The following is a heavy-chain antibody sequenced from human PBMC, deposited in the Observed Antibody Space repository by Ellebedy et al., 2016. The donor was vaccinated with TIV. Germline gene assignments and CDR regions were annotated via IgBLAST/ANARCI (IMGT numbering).Heavy chain of an antibody. CDR2: INQDGREK. V-gene: IGHV3-7*04. CDR1: GFTFTTFW. CDR3: ARENWYNDY. J-gene: IGHJ4*02. D-gene: IGHD1/OR15-1a*01. Sequence: GESLKISCAASGFTFTTFWMSWVRQAPGKGLEWVGNINQDGREKCYWDSVKGRFTISRDNAKNSVYLQMNSLRAEDTAVYYCARENWYNDYWGQGTLVTVSS.